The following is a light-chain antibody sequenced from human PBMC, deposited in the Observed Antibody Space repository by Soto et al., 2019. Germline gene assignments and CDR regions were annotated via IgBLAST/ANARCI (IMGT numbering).Light chain of an antibody. Sequence: ALTQPASLSGSPGQSITIPCTGTRSDIGAYDYVSWFQQHPGKAPKRMISDVNNRPSGDSNRFSGSKPGNTAYVTISGLQVEDEAEYFCLSFTTASADVFG. CDR2: DVN. J-gene: IGLJ6*01. V-gene: IGLV2-14*03. CDR1: RSDIGAYDY. CDR3: LSFTTASADV.